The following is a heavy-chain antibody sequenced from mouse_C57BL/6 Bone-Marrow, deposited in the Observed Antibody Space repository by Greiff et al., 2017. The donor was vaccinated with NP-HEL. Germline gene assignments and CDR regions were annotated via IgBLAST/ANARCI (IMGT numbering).Heavy chain of an antibody. J-gene: IGHJ2*01. CDR2: INPSSGYT. CDR3: ARSYRLLRLRRDLFDD. D-gene: IGHD3-2*02. V-gene: IGHV1-7*01. Sequence: QVQLQQSGAELAKPGASVKLSCKASGYTFTSYWMHWVKQRPGQGLEWIGYINPSSGYTKYNQKFKDKATLTADKSSSTAYMQLSSLTYEDSAVYYCARSYRLLRLRRDLFDDWGPGTTLTVSS. CDR1: GYTFTSYW.